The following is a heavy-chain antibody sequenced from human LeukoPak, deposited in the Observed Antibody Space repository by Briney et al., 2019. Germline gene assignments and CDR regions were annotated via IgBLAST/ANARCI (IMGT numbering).Heavy chain of an antibody. Sequence: GGSLRLSCAASGFTFSSYGMHWVRQAPGKGLEWVAFIRYDGSNKYYADSVKGRFTISRDNSKNTLYLQMNSLRAEDTAVYYCAKDSTYYYDSSGRGHFDYWGQGTLVTVSS. CDR3: AKDSTYYYDSSGRGHFDY. V-gene: IGHV3-30*02. CDR1: GFTFSSYG. D-gene: IGHD3-22*01. J-gene: IGHJ4*02. CDR2: IRYDGSNK.